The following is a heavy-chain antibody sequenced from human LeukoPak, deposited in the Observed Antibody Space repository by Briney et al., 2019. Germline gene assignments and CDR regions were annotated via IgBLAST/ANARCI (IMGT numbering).Heavy chain of an antibody. V-gene: IGHV4-34*01. Sequence: PSETLSLTCAVSGDSLSRYSWTWIRQPPGKGLEWLGEINPSGSPDYNPSLKSRATISVDTSKNQFSLRLAPVTAADTAVYYCASVRHDPLEYYYYIDVWGKGTTVTVSS. CDR1: GDSLSRYS. CDR2: INPSGSP. CDR3: ASVRHDPLEYYYYIDV. D-gene: IGHD2/OR15-2a*01. J-gene: IGHJ6*03.